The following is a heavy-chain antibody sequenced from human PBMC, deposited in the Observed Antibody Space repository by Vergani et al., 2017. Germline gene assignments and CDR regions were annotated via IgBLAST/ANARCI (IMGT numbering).Heavy chain of an antibody. CDR3: ARAAAAVPGRFDP. CDR1: GGTFSSYT. Sequence: QVQLVQSGAEVKKPGSSVKVSCKASGGTFSSYTISWVRQAPGQGLEWMGRIIPILGIANYAQKFQGRVTITADKSTGTAYMELSSLRSEDTAVYYCARAAAAVPGRFDPWGQGNLVTVSS. D-gene: IGHD6-13*01. V-gene: IGHV1-69*02. J-gene: IGHJ5*02. CDR2: IIPILGIA.